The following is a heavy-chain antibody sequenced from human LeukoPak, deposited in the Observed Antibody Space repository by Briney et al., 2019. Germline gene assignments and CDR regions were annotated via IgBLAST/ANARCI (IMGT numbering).Heavy chain of an antibody. CDR3: ASLGSITIFGVVTTDAFDI. V-gene: IGHV1-69*01. CDR1: GGTFSSYA. J-gene: IGHJ3*02. D-gene: IGHD3-3*01. CDR2: VIPIFGTA. Sequence: SVKVSCKASGGTFSSYAISWVRQAPGQGLEWMGGVIPIFGTANYAQKFQGRVTITADESTSTAYMELSSLRSEDTAVYYCASLGSITIFGVVTTDAFDIWGQGTMVTVSS.